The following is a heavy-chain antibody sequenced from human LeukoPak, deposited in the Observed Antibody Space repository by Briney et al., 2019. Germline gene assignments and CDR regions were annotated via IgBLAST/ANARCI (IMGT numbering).Heavy chain of an antibody. CDR1: GYSIRSGDY. CDR2: IYHSGST. V-gene: IGHV4-38-2*01. CDR3: ARNRSVTTTPGFDH. J-gene: IGHJ4*02. Sequence: SETLSDTCAASGYSIRSGDYWGWIRQSPGKGLEWIGSIYHSGSTHYNPSLKSRVTISVDTSKKQFSLMLSSVTAANTAVYYCARNRSVTTTPGFDHWGQGTLVTVSS. D-gene: IGHD4-17*01.